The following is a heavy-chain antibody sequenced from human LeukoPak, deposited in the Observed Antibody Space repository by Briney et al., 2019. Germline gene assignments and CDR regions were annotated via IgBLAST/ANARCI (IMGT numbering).Heavy chain of an antibody. D-gene: IGHD2-2*02. CDR3: ASGKADCSSTSCYTFDH. CDR1: GGSFSGYY. J-gene: IGHJ4*02. Sequence: SETLSLTCAVYGGSFSGYYWSWIRQPPGKGLEWIGEINHSGSTNYNPSLKSRVTISVDTSKNQFSLKLSSVTAADTAVYYCASGKADCSSTSCYTFDHWGQGTLVTVSS. CDR2: INHSGST. V-gene: IGHV4-34*01.